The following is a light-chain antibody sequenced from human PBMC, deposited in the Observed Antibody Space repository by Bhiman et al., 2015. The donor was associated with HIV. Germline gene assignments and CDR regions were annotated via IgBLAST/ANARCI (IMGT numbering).Light chain of an antibody. CDR3: LSADSSATYGV. CDR2: DVN. V-gene: IGLV2-14*03. J-gene: IGLJ3*02. CDR1: SSDVGGYNY. Sequence: QSALTQPASVSGSPGQSITISCTGTSSDVGGYNYVSWYQQYPGKAPKLMIYDVNKRPSGVPNRFSASKSGNTASLTISGLQAEDEADYYCLSADSSATYGVFGGGTKLTVL.